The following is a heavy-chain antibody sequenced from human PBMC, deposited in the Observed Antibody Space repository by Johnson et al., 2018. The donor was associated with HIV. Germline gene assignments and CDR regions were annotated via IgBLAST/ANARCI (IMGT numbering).Heavy chain of an antibody. J-gene: IGHJ3*02. D-gene: IGHD3-9*01. Sequence: VQLVESGGGLVQPGGSLRLSCAASGFTFSSYDMHWVRQATGKGLEWVSAIGTAGDTYYPGSVKGRFTISRDNSKNTLYLQMNSLRAEDTAVYYCAREEGTDILTRGDAFDIWGQGTMVTVSS. CDR1: GFTFSSYD. CDR2: IGTAGDT. CDR3: AREEGTDILTRGDAFDI. V-gene: IGHV3-13*01.